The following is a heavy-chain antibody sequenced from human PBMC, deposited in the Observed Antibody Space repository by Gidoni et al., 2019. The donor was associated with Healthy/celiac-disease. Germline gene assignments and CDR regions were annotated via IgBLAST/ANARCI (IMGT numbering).Heavy chain of an antibody. CDR1: GGSISSSSYY. J-gene: IGHJ3*02. CDR2: IYYSGST. CDR3: ARAGYSSTGHAFDI. Sequence: QLQLQESGPGLVKPSETLSLTCTVSGGSISSSSYYWGWIRQPRGKGLEWIGSIYYSGSTYYNPSLKSRVTISVDTSKNQFSLKLSSVTAADTAVYYCARAGYSSTGHAFDIWGQGTMVTVSS. D-gene: IGHD6-19*01. V-gene: IGHV4-39*01.